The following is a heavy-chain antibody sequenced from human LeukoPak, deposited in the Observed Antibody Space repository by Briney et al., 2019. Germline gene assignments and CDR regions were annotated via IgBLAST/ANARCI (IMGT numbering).Heavy chain of an antibody. CDR3: AQAAGSSGYYYSDY. D-gene: IGHD3-22*01. V-gene: IGHV3-23*01. J-gene: IGHJ4*02. CDR2: ISCSGGST. Sequence: GGSLRLSCAASGFTFSSYAMSWVRQAPGKGLEWVSAISCSGGSTYYADSVKGRFTISRDNSKNTLYLQKNSLRAEDTVVYYCAQAAGSSGYYYSDYWGQGTLVTVSS. CDR1: GFTFSSYA.